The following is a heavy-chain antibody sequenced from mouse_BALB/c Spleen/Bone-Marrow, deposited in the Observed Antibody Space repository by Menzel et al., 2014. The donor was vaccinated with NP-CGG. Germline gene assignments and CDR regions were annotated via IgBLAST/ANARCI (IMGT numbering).Heavy chain of an antibody. J-gene: IGHJ4*01. CDR3: AREHGDY. Sequence: QVHLQQPGAELVRPGTSVKVSCKASGYAFTNYLIEWVKQRPGQGLEWIGVINPGSGATDYNEKFKGKATLTADKSSSTAYMHLSSLTSDDSAVYFCAREHGDYWGQGTSVTVSS. CDR2: INPGSGAT. CDR1: GYAFTNYL. V-gene: IGHV1-54*01.